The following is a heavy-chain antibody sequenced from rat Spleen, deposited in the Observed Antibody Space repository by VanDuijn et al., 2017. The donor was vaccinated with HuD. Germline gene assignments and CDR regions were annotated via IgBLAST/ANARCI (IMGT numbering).Heavy chain of an antibody. CDR3: TRQRHIMGPTGDFDY. CDR2: IIYDGSNT. V-gene: IGHV5-7*01. CDR1: GFTFSDYN. D-gene: IGHD1-7*01. Sequence: EVQLVESGGGLVQPGRSLKLSCAASGFTFSDYNMAWVRQAPKKGLEWVATIIYDGSNTYYRDSVKGRFTISRDNAKNTLYLQMDSLRSEDTATYYCTRQRHIMGPTGDFDYWGQGVMVTVSS. J-gene: IGHJ2*01.